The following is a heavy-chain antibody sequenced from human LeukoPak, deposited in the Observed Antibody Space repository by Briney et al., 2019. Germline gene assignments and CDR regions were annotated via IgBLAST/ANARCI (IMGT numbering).Heavy chain of an antibody. J-gene: IGHJ4*02. Sequence: GGSLRLSCAASGFTFRSYAMTWVGQAPGKGLEWVSYISSSGGSTYYADSVKGRFTISRDNAKNSLYLQMNSLRAEDTAVYYCARFSGTYYGYFDYWGKGTLVTVSS. D-gene: IGHD1-26*01. CDR2: ISSSGGST. CDR1: GFTFRSYA. V-gene: IGHV3-48*03. CDR3: ARFSGTYYGYFDY.